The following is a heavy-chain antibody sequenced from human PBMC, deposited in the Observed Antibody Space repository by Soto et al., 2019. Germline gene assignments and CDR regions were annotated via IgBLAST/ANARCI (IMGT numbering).Heavy chain of an antibody. CDR2: INWNSGSI. D-gene: IGHD6-13*01. CDR3: VKDESINWYSGHFRH. CDR1: GFTFDYYA. Sequence: LRLSCAASGFTFDYYAMHWVRQVPGKGLEWVSGINWNSGSIGYADSVKGRFAISRDNAKNSLHLQMNSLRAEDTAFYYCVKDESINWYSGHFRHWGQGTLVTVSS. V-gene: IGHV3-9*01. J-gene: IGHJ1*01.